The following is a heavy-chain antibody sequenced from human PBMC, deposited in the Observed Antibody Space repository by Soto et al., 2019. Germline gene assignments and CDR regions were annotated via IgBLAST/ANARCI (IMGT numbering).Heavy chain of an antibody. J-gene: IGHJ4*02. Sequence: QVQLVQSGAEVKKPGSAVKVSCKASGGTFSSYAISWGRQAPGQGLEWMGGIIPIFGTATYAQKFQGRVTITADESTSTAYMELSSLRSEDTAVYYCARAYCGGDCYLAFDYWGQGTLVTVSS. D-gene: IGHD2-21*02. CDR2: IIPIFGTA. CDR3: ARAYCGGDCYLAFDY. V-gene: IGHV1-69*12. CDR1: GGTFSSYA.